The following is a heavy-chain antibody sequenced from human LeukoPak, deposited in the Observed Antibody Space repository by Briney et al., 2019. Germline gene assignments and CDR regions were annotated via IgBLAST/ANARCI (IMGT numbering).Heavy chain of an antibody. Sequence: PSETLSLTCTVSGGSISSYYWSWIRQPPGKGLEWIGYIYYSGSTNYNPSLKSRVTISVDTSKSQFSLKLSSVTAADTAVYYCVRGAAAGRVYYFDYWGQGTLVTVSS. CDR2: IYYSGST. V-gene: IGHV4-59*01. J-gene: IGHJ4*02. CDR1: GGSISSYY. CDR3: VRGAAAGRVYYFDY. D-gene: IGHD6-13*01.